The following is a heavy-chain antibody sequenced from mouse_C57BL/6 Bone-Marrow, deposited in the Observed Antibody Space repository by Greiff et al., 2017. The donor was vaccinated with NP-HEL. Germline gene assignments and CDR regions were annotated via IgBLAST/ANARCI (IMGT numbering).Heavy chain of an antibody. V-gene: IGHV1-47*01. D-gene: IGHD3-2*02. CDR3: ARPSLDSSGRAWFAY. J-gene: IGHJ3*01. Sequence: VKLMESGAELVKPGASVKMSCKASGYTFTTYPIEWMKQNHGKSLEWIGNFHPYNDDTKYNEKFKGKATLTVEKSSSTVYLELSRLTSDDSAVYYCARPSLDSSGRAWFAYWGQGTLVTVSA. CDR1: GYTFTTYP. CDR2: FHPYNDDT.